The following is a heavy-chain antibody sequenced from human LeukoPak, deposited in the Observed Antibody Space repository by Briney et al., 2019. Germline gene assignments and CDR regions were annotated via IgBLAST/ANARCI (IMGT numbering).Heavy chain of an antibody. CDR1: GLPFDDYG. J-gene: IGHJ4*02. D-gene: IGHD2-2*01. Sequence: GGPLRLSCAASGLPFDDYGMSWVPQAPGKGLEGVSGINWNGGSTGYSYSVKGRFTISRDNAKNSLYLQMNRRRAEDTALYYCASSPAAIAALYYFDYWGQGTLVTVSS. CDR3: ASSPAAIAALYYFDY. CDR2: INWNGGST. V-gene: IGHV3-20*04.